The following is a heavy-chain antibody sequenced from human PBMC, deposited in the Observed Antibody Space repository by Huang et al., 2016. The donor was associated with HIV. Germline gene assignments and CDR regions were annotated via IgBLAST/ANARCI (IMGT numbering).Heavy chain of an antibody. CDR1: GGSFSGYY. J-gene: IGHJ4*02. CDR2: INHSGNT. V-gene: IGHV4-34*02. CDR3: ARRYNSRRDY. Sequence: QVQLEQWGAGLLKASETLSLTCAVYGGSFSGYYWNWLRQAPGKGLEWVGEINHSGNTNYNPSLKRRVNMSVDTSKSQLSLYLTSLSAADTGTYFCARRYNSRRDYWGRGTLVTVHS. D-gene: IGHD3-22*01.